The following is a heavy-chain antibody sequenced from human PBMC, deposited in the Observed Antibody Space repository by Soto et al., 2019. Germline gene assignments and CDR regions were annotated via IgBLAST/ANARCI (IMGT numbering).Heavy chain of an antibody. D-gene: IGHD6-13*01. CDR2: ISYDGSNK. Sequence: PGGSLRLSCAASGFTFSSYGMHWVRQAPGKGLEWVAVISYDGSNKYYADSVKGRFTISRDNSKNTLYLQMNSLRAEDTAVYYCARARSSSWTDYWGQGTLVTVSS. J-gene: IGHJ4*02. CDR1: GFTFSSYG. V-gene: IGHV3-30*03. CDR3: ARARSSSWTDY.